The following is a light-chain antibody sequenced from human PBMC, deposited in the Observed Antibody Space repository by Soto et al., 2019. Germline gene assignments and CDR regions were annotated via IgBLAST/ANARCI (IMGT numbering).Light chain of an antibody. Sequence: QSVLTQPPSASGSPGQSVTISCTGTSSDVGGYDYVSWYQQHPGKVPKLIIYEVIKRPSGVSHRFSGSKSGNTASLTISGLQTEDEADYYCSSYTTSSALVFGGGTKVTVL. J-gene: IGLJ2*01. V-gene: IGLV2-14*01. CDR2: EVI. CDR3: SSYTTSSALV. CDR1: SSDVGGYDY.